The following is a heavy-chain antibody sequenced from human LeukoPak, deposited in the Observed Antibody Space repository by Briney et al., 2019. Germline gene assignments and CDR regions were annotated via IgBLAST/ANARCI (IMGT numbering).Heavy chain of an antibody. J-gene: IGHJ4*02. D-gene: IGHD3-10*01. CDR2: SSSGSSTI. V-gene: IGHV3-48*01. CDR1: GFAFSSYS. CDR3: ARMRSGSYLFAY. Sequence: GGSLRLSCAASGFAFSSYSMNWVRQAPGKGLEWLSYSSSGSSTIYYADSVKGRLTISKDNAKNSLYLQMNSLRAEDTAVYYCARMRSGSYLFAYWGQGTLVTVSS.